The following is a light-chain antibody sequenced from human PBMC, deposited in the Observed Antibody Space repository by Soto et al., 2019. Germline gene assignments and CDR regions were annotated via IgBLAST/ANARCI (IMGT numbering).Light chain of an antibody. CDR1: ESINNN. V-gene: IGKV3-15*01. J-gene: IGKJ4*01. Sequence: EIVMTQSPATLSVSPGEGATLSCTTSESINNNLAWYQQKPGQAPRLLIYAATTRATGFPARFSGSGSGTEFTLTISSLQSEDFAVYYCQQHHKWPLTFGGGNKVDIK. CDR3: QQHHKWPLT. CDR2: AAT.